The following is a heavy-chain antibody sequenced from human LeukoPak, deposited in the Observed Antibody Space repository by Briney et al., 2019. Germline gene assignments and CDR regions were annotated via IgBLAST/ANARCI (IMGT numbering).Heavy chain of an antibody. D-gene: IGHD6-13*01. Sequence: GGSLRLSCAASGFTFTSAWMSWVRQAPGKGLEWVANIKQDGSEKYYVDSVEGRFTISRDNAKNSLYLQMNSLRAEDTAVYYCARSYSSSWYVYWGQGTLVTVSS. CDR1: GFTFTSAW. V-gene: IGHV3-7*01. CDR3: ARSYSSSWYVY. CDR2: IKQDGSEK. J-gene: IGHJ4*02.